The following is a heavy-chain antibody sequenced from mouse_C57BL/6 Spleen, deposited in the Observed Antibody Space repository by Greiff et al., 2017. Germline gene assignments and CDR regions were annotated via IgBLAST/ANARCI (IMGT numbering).Heavy chain of an antibody. Sequence: QVQLQQPGAELVKPGASVKLSCKASGYTFTGYWMHWVKQRPGQGLEWIGRIHPAGGDTNYNEKFKGKATLTAEKSSSTAYMQLSSLTSEDSAVYYCARGITTVLDRYFADWGQGTLVTVSA. J-gene: IGHJ3*01. CDR3: ARGITTVLDRYFAD. CDR2: IHPAGGDT. D-gene: IGHD1-1*01. CDR1: GYTFTGYW. V-gene: IGHV1-74*01.